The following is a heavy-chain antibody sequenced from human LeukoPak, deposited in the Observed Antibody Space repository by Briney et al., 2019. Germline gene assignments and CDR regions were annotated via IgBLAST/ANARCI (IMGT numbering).Heavy chain of an antibody. V-gene: IGHV3-64*01. CDR1: GFTFSSYA. J-gene: IGHJ4*02. CDR3: ARGDSSGYYSHY. Sequence: TGGSLRLSCAASGFTFSSYAMHWVRQAPGKGLEYVSAISSNGGSTYYANSVKGRFTISRDNSKNTLYLQMGSLRAEDMAVYYCARGDSSGYYSHYWGQGTLVTVSS. D-gene: IGHD3-22*01. CDR2: ISSNGGST.